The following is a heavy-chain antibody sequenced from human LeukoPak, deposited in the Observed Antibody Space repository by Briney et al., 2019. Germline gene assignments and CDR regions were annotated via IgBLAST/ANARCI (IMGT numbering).Heavy chain of an antibody. CDR2: IYTSGST. Sequence: SETLSLTCTVSGGSISSVSYYWSWIRQPAGKGLEWIGRIYTSGSTNYNPSLKSRVTISVDTSKNQFSLKLSSVTAADTAVYYCARDRSGGYSYDWGQGTLVTVSS. CDR3: ARDRSGGYSYD. CDR1: GGSISSVSYY. V-gene: IGHV4-61*02. J-gene: IGHJ4*02. D-gene: IGHD5-18*01.